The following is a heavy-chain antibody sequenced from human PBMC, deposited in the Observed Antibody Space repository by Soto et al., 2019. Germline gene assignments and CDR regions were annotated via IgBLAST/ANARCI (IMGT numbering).Heavy chain of an antibody. J-gene: IGHJ4*02. D-gene: IGHD2-8*01. Sequence: PSETLCVTCAVSGVSISSGNWWTLVRQTPQRGLEYIGEIFHDGTANYYPSFERRVAISVDTSKNQFSLKLTSVTAADTAIYFCARLVYDTRLNYMYFDFWGQGALVTVSS. V-gene: IGHV4-4*02. CDR1: GVSISSGNW. CDR2: IFHDGTA. CDR3: ARLVYDTRLNYMYFDF.